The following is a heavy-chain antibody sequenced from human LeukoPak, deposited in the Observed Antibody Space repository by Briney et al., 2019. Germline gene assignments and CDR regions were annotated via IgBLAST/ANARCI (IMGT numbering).Heavy chain of an antibody. CDR1: SGSISSGSYS. J-gene: IGHJ4*02. D-gene: IGHD7-27*01. CDR3: ARFSPRAMGNYLDF. Sequence: PSQTLSLTCAVSSGSISSGSYSWSWIRQPPGKGLDWIAYIYPRGSTYYNPSLKSRVILSLDKSANQFSLNLSSVTAADTAVYYCARFSPRAMGNYLDFWGQGTLVTVSS. V-gene: IGHV4-30-2*01. CDR2: IYPRGST.